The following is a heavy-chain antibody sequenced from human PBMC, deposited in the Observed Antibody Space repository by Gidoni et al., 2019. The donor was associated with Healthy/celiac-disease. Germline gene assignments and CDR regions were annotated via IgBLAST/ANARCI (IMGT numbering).Heavy chain of an antibody. CDR1: GGSIISGGYY. CDR3: AREELELNWFDP. CDR2: IYYSGST. V-gene: IGHV4-31*03. J-gene: IGHJ5*02. Sequence: QVQLQESGPGLVKPSQTLSLTCTVSGGSIISGGYYWSWIRQHPGKGLEWIGYIYYSGSTYYNPSLKSRVTISVDTSKNQFSLKLSSVTAADTAVYYCAREELELNWFDPWGQGTLVTVSS. D-gene: IGHD1-7*01.